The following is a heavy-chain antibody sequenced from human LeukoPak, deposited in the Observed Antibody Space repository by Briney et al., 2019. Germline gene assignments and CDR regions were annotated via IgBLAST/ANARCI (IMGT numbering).Heavy chain of an antibody. D-gene: IGHD6-19*01. CDR1: GFTFNDYT. CDR2: ITWNSDTL. CDR3: VRDGGWYKRGLDYYYYYMDV. V-gene: IGHV3-9*01. J-gene: IGHJ6*03. Sequence: PGRSLRLSCEASGFTFNDYTMHWVRQGPGRGLEWVSSITWNSDTLKYADSVKGRFTISRDNAKNSLYLQMNSLRPEDTAFYYCVRDGGWYKRGLDYYYYYMDVWGKGTTVTVSS.